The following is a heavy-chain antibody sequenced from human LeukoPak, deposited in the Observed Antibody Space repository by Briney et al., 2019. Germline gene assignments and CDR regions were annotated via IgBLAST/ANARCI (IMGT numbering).Heavy chain of an antibody. J-gene: IGHJ4*02. V-gene: IGHV3-7*03. CDR3: AKDLGDGYNKPEDY. CDR1: GFTFSSYW. Sequence: GGSLRLSCAASGFTFSSYWMSWVRQAPGKGLEWVANIKQDGSEKYYVDSVKGRFTISRDNAKNSLYLQMNSLGAEDTAVYYCAKDLGDGYNKPEDYWGQGTLVTVSS. D-gene: IGHD5-12*01. CDR2: IKQDGSEK.